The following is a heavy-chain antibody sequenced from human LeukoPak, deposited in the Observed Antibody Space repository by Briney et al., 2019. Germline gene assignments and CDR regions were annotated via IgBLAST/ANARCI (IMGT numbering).Heavy chain of an antibody. D-gene: IGHD3-22*01. CDR3: AKDRPNYHESNGHYYRPNGDY. V-gene: IGHV3-23*01. CDR2: ISSSGDRT. Sequence: GGSLRLSCAASGFAFSTYAMSWVRQAPGKGLEWVSSISSSGDRTFYADSVKDRFTISRDNSENTLYLQMSRLRAEDTAVYYCAKDRPNYHESNGHYYRPNGDYWGQGTLVTVSS. CDR1: GFAFSTYA. J-gene: IGHJ4*02.